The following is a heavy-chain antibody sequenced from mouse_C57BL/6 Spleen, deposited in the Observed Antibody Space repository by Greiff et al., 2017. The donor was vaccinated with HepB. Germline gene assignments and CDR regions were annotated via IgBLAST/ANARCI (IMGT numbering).Heavy chain of an antibody. CDR1: GYTFTDYY. J-gene: IGHJ4*01. V-gene: IGHV1-26*01. CDR2: INPNNGGT. D-gene: IGHD6-1*01. Sequence: EVQLQQSGPELVKPGASVKISCKASGYTFTDYYMNWVKQSHGKSLEWIGDINPNNGGTSYNQKFKGKATLTVDKSSSTAYMELRSLTSEDSAVYYLARQPHYYAMDYWGQGTSVTVSS. CDR3: ARQPHYYAMDY.